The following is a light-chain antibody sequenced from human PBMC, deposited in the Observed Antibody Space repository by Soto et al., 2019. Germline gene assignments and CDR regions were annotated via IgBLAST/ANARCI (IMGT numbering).Light chain of an antibody. CDR1: QNIRRD. Sequence: DIQMTQSPSSLSASVGDRVTITCRASQNIRRDLNWYQQKPGKAPKLLIYAASILQGGVPSRFSGSGSGADFTLTISSLQPEDFATYYCQQSYSTLWTFGQGTKVDIK. CDR2: AAS. CDR3: QQSYSTLWT. J-gene: IGKJ1*01. V-gene: IGKV1-39*01.